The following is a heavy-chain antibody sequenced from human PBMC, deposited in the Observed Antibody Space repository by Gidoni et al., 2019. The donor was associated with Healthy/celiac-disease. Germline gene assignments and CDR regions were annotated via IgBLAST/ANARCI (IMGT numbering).Heavy chain of an antibody. V-gene: IGHV1-69*01. Sequence: QVQLVQSAAEVKKPGSSVKVSCKASGGTFSSYAISWVRKAPGQGLEWMGGIIPIVGTANYAQKFQCRVTITAAESTSTAYMALSSLRSDDTAVYYCARGTYRGYDLGLDYWGQGTLVTVSS. D-gene: IGHD5-12*01. CDR2: IIPIVGTA. CDR1: GGTFSSYA. CDR3: ARGTYRGYDLGLDY. J-gene: IGHJ4*02.